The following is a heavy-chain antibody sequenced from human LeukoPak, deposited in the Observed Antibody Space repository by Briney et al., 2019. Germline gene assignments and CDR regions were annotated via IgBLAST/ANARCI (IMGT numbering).Heavy chain of an antibody. CDR2: ISAYNGNT. V-gene: IGHV1-18*01. Sequence: ASVKVSCKASGYTFTSYGISWVRQAPGQGLEWMGWISAYNGNTNYAQKLQGRVTMTTDTSTSTAYMELRSLRSDDTAVYYCARENDYGDSYDAFDIWGQGTMVTVSS. D-gene: IGHD4-17*01. J-gene: IGHJ3*02. CDR1: GYTFTSYG. CDR3: ARENDYGDSYDAFDI.